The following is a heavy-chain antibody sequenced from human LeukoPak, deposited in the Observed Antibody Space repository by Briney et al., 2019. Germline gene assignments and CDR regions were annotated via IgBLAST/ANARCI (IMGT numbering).Heavy chain of an antibody. V-gene: IGHV1-3*01. Sequence: GSVTVSCKASGYTFTSYAMHWVRQAPGQRLEWMGWINAGNGTTKYSQKFQGRVTITRDTSASTAYMELSSLRSEDTAVYYCARRSIAAAGILDYWGQGTLVTVSS. CDR2: INAGNGTT. J-gene: IGHJ4*02. D-gene: IGHD6-13*01. CDR3: ARRSIAAAGILDY. CDR1: GYTFTSYA.